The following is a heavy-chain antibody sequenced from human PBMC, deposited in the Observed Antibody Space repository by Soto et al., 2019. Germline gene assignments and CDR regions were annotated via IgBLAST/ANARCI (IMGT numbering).Heavy chain of an antibody. Sequence: ASVKVSCKASGYTFTSYYMHWVRQAPGQGLEWMGIINPSGGRTSYAQKFQGRVTMTRDTSTSTVYMELSSLRSENTAVYYCARGGGSTSPQKSITYGMDVWGQGTTVTVSS. CDR2: INPSGGRT. CDR3: ARGGGSTSPQKSITYGMDV. J-gene: IGHJ6*02. CDR1: GYTFTSYY. V-gene: IGHV1-46*01. D-gene: IGHD2-2*01.